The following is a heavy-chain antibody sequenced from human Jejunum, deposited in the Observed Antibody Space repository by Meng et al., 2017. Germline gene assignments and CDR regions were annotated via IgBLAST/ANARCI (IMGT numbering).Heavy chain of an antibody. CDR1: GYSFTNCA. D-gene: IGHD2-15*01. Sequence: ASVKVSCKASGYSFTNCAMNWVRQAPGQGLEWMGWINTDTRNPTYAPGFTGRFVFSLDTSVSTAYLEITSLQAEDTAVYFCARGKGYCSDGRCYADYWGQGTLVTFAS. J-gene: IGHJ4*02. CDR2: INTDTRNP. V-gene: IGHV7-4-1*02. CDR3: ARGKGYCSDGRCYADY.